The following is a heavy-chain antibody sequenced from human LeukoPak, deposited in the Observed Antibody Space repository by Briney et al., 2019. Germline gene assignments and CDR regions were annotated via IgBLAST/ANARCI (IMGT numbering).Heavy chain of an antibody. V-gene: IGHV4-61*08. Sequence: PSETLSLTCTVSGGSISSGDYYWSWIRQPPGKGLEWIGYIHYNGITNYNPSLKSRVTMSLDTSKNQVSLKLNSVTAADTAVYYCARHISSGGTYAHFDYWGQGTLVTVSS. CDR1: GGSISSGDYY. CDR2: IHYNGIT. J-gene: IGHJ4*02. CDR3: ARHISSGGTYAHFDY. D-gene: IGHD1-26*01.